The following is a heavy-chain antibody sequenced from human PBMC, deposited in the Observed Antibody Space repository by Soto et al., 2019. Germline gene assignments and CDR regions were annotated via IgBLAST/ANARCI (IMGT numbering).Heavy chain of an antibody. CDR3: ARDASGWFDP. CDR2: ISYDGSNK. CDR1: GFTFSSYA. Sequence: QVQLVESGGGVVQPGRSLRLSCAASGFTFSSYAMHWVRQAPGKGLEWVAVISYDGSNKYYADSVKGRFTISRDNSKNTLYLQMNSLRAEDTAVYYCARDASGWFDPWGQGTLVTVSS. J-gene: IGHJ5*02. V-gene: IGHV3-30-3*01.